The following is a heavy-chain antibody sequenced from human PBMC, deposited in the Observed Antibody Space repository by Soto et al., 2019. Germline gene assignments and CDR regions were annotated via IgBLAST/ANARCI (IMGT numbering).Heavy chain of an antibody. CDR3: ARSGDNYNLLDY. D-gene: IGHD1-1*01. CDR2: SSNSGTFT. J-gene: IGHJ4*02. CDR1: GFTFSDYY. Sequence: QVQLVESGGGLVKPGGSLRLSCEGSGFTFSDYYMSWIRQAPGKGLEWISYSSNSGTFTKYADSVKGRFSISRDNTKNLLYLQMNSLRAEDTAVYYCARSGDNYNLLDYWGQGTPVTVPS. V-gene: IGHV3-11*06.